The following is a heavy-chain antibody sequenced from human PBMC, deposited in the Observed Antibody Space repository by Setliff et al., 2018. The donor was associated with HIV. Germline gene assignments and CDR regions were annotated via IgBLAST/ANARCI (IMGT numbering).Heavy chain of an antibody. J-gene: IGHJ6*03. CDR1: GFTFSNFW. CDR3: ARVFWYGLPQIYYYMDV. D-gene: IGHD2-8*02. V-gene: IGHV3-7*01. CDR2: IKEDGSET. Sequence: GGSLRLSCATSGFTFSNFWMTWVRQAPGKGLEWVANIKEDGSETFYVDSVKGRFTMSRDNAKNSLYLQMNSLRAEDTAVYYCARVFWYGLPQIYYYMDVWGKGTTVTVSS.